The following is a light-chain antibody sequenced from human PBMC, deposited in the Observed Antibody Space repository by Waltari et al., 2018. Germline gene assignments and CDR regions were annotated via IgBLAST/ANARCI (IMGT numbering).Light chain of an antibody. CDR3: QQYKQWPLP. CDR2: GAY. J-gene: IGKJ5*01. Sequence: EIVMTQSPATLSVSPGERATLSCRASQSLSSSLAWYQQKPGQAPRLLIYGAYTRATGIPARFSGSGSGTEFTLTISSLQSEDFAIYYCQQYKQWPLPFGQGTRLEIK. V-gene: IGKV3-15*01. CDR1: QSLSSS.